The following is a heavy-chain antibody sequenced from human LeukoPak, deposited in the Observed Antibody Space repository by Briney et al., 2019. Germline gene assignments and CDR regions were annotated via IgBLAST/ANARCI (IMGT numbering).Heavy chain of an antibody. Sequence: SQTLSLTCTVSGGSISSGDYYWSWIRQPPGKGLEWIAYMYYSGSTYYNPSLKSRVTMSADTPKNQLSLKLSSVTAADTAAYYCARPYYYDSRIDPWGQGILVTVSS. V-gene: IGHV4-30-4*01. D-gene: IGHD3-22*01. J-gene: IGHJ5*02. CDR2: MYYSGST. CDR1: GGSISSGDYY. CDR3: ARPYYYDSRIDP.